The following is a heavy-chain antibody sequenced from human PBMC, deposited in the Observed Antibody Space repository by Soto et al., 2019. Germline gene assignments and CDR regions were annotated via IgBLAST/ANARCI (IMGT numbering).Heavy chain of an antibody. J-gene: IGHJ6*02. D-gene: IGHD6-19*01. Sequence: QVQLVESGGGVVQPGRSLRLSCAASGFTFSSYAMHWVRQAPGKGLEWVAVISYDGSNKYYADSVKGRFTISRDNSKNPLYLQRNSLRAEDTAVYYCARDRVAGTLWRPDYYYGMDVWGQGTTVTVSS. CDR1: GFTFSSYA. V-gene: IGHV3-30-3*01. CDR2: ISYDGSNK. CDR3: ARDRVAGTLWRPDYYYGMDV.